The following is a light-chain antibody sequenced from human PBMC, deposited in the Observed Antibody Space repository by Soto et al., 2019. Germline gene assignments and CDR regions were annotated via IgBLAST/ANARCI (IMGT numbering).Light chain of an antibody. V-gene: IGKV3-11*01. Sequence: EIVLTQSPATLSLSPGERATLSCRASQSVSSYLAWYQQKPGQAPRLLIYDASNRATGIPARFSGSGSGTDFTLTISRLEHEDFAVYYCQPRSNWPTLTFGGGTKVEIK. CDR3: QPRSNWPTLT. CDR2: DAS. CDR1: QSVSSY. J-gene: IGKJ4*01.